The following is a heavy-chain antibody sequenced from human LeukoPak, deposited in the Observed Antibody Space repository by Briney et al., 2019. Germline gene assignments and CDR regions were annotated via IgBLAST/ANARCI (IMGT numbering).Heavy chain of an antibody. Sequence: PGRSLRLSCAASGFTFDDYAMHWVRQAPGKGLEWVSGISWNSGSIGYADSVKGRFTISRDNAKNSLYLQMNSLRAEDTALYYCALPMVRGENAFDIWGQGTMVTVSS. V-gene: IGHV3-9*01. CDR2: ISWNSGSI. J-gene: IGHJ3*02. D-gene: IGHD3-10*01. CDR1: GFTFDDYA. CDR3: ALPMVRGENAFDI.